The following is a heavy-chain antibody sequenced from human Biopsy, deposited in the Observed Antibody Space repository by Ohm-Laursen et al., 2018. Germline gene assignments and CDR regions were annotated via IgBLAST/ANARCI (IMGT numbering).Heavy chain of an antibody. V-gene: IGHV4-59*02. CDR1: GGSVSGYY. CDR2: VYNSGST. D-gene: IGHD3-22*01. J-gene: IGHJ3*01. Sequence: GTLSLTCTVSGGSVSGYYWSWIRQTPGKGLEWIGYVYNSGSTNYNPSLKSRVTISVDMSKNEFSLNLSSVTTADTAVYYCASVVLGPTNDAFDLWGQGTMVVVSS. CDR3: ASVVLGPTNDAFDL.